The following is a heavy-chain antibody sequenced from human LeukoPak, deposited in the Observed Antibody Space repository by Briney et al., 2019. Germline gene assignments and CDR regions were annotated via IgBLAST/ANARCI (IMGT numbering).Heavy chain of an antibody. CDR2: ITSASNFI. CDR3: ASFDYGDSY. CDR1: GFTFRNYN. D-gene: IGHD4-17*01. J-gene: IGHJ4*02. V-gene: IGHV3-21*01. Sequence: KAGGSLRLSCTASGFTFRNYNLTWVRQAPGKGLEWVSSITSASNFIYYADSVKGRFTISRDNAKNSMYLQMNSLRAEDTAVYSCASFDYGDSYWGQGTLVTVSS.